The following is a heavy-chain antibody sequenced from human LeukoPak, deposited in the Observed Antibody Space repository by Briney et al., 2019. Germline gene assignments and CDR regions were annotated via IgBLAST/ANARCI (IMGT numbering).Heavy chain of an antibody. CDR1: EYTFTGYY. CDR3: ARDSSGYLDY. J-gene: IGHJ4*02. CDR2: INPNSGGT. Sequence: ASVKVSCKASEYTFTGYYMHWVRQAPGQGLEWMGWINPNSGGTNYAQKFQGRVTMTRDTSISTAYMELSSLRSEDTAVYYCARDSSGYLDYWGQGTLVTVSS. D-gene: IGHD3-22*01. V-gene: IGHV1-2*02.